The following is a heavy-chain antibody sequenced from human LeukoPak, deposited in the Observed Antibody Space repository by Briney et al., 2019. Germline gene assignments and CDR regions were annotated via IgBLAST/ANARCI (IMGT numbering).Heavy chain of an antibody. CDR1: GFTFSSYS. Sequence: PGGSLRLSCAASGFTFSSYSMSWIRQAPGKGLEWVSYISNSGRAIYYTDSLKGRFTISRDNAENSLFLQMNSLRAEDTAVYYCARVGSAAAGSYFFDFWGQGTLVTVSS. CDR3: ARVGSAAAGSYFFDF. V-gene: IGHV3-48*04. D-gene: IGHD6-13*01. J-gene: IGHJ4*02. CDR2: ISNSGRAI.